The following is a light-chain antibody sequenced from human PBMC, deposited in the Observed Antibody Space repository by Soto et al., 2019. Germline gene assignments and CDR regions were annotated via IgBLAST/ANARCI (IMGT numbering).Light chain of an antibody. CDR1: QSISSY. Sequence: DIQMTQSPSSLSASVGDRVTITCRASQSISSYLNWYQQKPGKAPKLLIYAASSLQSGVPSRFSGSGSGTDFTLTIRSLQPEDCASYYCQQSYTTPYTFGQGTKLEIK. V-gene: IGKV1-39*01. CDR2: AAS. CDR3: QQSYTTPYT. J-gene: IGKJ2*01.